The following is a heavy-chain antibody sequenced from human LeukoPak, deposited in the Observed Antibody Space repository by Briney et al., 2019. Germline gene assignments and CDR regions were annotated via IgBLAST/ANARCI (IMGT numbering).Heavy chain of an antibody. D-gene: IGHD4-17*01. CDR3: ARNGYGDYERFDP. Sequence: ASETLSLTCTVSGGSISSYYWSWIRQPPGKGLEWIGYIYYSGSTNYNPSLKSRVTISVDTSKNQFSLKLSSVTAADTAVYYCARNGYGDYERFDPWGQGTLVTVSS. CDR1: GGSISSYY. J-gene: IGHJ5*02. CDR2: IYYSGST. V-gene: IGHV4-59*01.